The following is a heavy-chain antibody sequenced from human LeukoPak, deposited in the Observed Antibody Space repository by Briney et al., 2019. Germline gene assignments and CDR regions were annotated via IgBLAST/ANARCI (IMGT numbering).Heavy chain of an antibody. CDR2: INSDGSST. D-gene: IGHD4/OR15-4a*01. V-gene: IGHV3-74*01. CDR1: GFIFSGYW. Sequence: PGGSLRLSCAGSGFIFSGYWMHWVRQAPGKGLVWVSRINSDGSSTSYADSVKGRFTISRDNAKNTLFLQMNSLRVEDTAVYYCARDPYPDHGIDIWGQGTMVTVSS. CDR3: ARDPYPDHGIDI. J-gene: IGHJ3*02.